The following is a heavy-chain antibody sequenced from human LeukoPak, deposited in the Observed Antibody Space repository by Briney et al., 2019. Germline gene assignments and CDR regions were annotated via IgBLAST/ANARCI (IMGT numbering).Heavy chain of an antibody. CDR1: GGSISSSSYH. J-gene: IGHJ6*02. Sequence: PSATLSLTCTVSGGSISSSSYHWGWIRQPPGKGLEWIGCIYYSGSTYDNPSLKSRVTISAVTSKNQFSLKLSFVTAADTAVYYCARHPRYCSGGSCYSYYYGMDVWGQGTAVTVSS. CDR3: ARHPRYCSGGSCYSYYYGMDV. V-gene: IGHV4-39*01. CDR2: IYYSGST. D-gene: IGHD2-15*01.